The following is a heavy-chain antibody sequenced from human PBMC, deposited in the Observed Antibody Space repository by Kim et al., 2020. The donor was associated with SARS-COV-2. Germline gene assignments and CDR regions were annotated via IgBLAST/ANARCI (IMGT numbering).Heavy chain of an antibody. J-gene: IGHJ3*02. V-gene: IGHV3-53*01. D-gene: IGHD6-19*01. CDR3: ARAVKQWLVQAGAFDI. Sequence: GGSLRLSCAASGFTVSSNYMSWVRQAPGKGLEWVSVIYSGGSTYYADSVKGRFTISRDNSKNTLYLQMNSLRAEDTAVYYCARAVKQWLVQAGAFDIWGQGTMVTVSS. CDR1: GFTVSSNY. CDR2: IYSGGST.